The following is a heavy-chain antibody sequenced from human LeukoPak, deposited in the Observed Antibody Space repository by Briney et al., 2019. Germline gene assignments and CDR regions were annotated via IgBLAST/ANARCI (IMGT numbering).Heavy chain of an antibody. V-gene: IGHV3-48*01. CDR1: GFTFSRYT. CDR2: ISSSSTTI. CDR3: AGDPYFDY. D-gene: IGHD7-27*01. Sequence: GGSLRLSCATSGFTFSRYTMNWVRQAPGKGLEWVSYISSSSTTIYYADSVKGRFTISRDNAKSSLYLQMSSLRADDTAVYYCAGDPYFDYWGQGTLVAVSS. J-gene: IGHJ4*02.